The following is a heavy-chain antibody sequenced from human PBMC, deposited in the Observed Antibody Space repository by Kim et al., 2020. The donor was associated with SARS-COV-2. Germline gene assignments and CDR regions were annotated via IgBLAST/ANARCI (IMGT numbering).Heavy chain of an antibody. CDR3: AKRSDVDWLLSGGSYFDY. D-gene: IGHD3-9*01. CDR2: IYSGGSST. CDR1: GFTFSSYA. V-gene: IGHV3-23*03. Sequence: GGSLRLSCAASGFTFSSYAMSWVRQAPGKGLEWVSVIYSGGSSTYYADSVKGRFTISRDNSKNTLYLQMNSLRAEDTAVYYCAKRSDVDWLLSGGSYFDYWGQGALVPVSS. J-gene: IGHJ4*02.